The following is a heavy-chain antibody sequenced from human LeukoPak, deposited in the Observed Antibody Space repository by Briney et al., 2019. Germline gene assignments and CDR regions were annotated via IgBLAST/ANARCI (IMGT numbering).Heavy chain of an antibody. V-gene: IGHV1-69*04. CDR1: GGTFSSYA. D-gene: IGHD5-18*01. Sequence: PEASVKVSCKASGGTFSSYAISWVRQAPGQGLEWMGRIIPILGIANYAQKFQGRVTMTTDTSTSTAYMELRSLRSDDTAVYYCARGGGYSYGYPFDYWGQGTLVTVSS. CDR2: IIPILGIA. J-gene: IGHJ4*02. CDR3: ARGGGYSYGYPFDY.